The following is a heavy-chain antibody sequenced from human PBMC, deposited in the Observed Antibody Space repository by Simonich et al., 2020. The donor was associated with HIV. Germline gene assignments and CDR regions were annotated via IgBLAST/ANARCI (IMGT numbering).Heavy chain of an antibody. D-gene: IGHD3-3*01. Sequence: EVQLVESGGGLVKPGGSLRLSCAASGFSFSNAWMSWVSQAPGKGLEWVGRIKSKPDGGTTDYAAPVKGRFTISRDDSKNTLYLQMNSLKTEDTAVYYCTTDGTSNYDFWNYWGQGTLVTVSS. CDR2: IKSKPDGGTT. J-gene: IGHJ4*02. CDR3: TTDGTSNYDFWNY. CDR1: GFSFSNAW. V-gene: IGHV3-15*01.